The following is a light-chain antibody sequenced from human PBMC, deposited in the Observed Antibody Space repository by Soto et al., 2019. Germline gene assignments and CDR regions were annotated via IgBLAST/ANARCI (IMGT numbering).Light chain of an antibody. V-gene: IGKV1-12*01. Sequence: VSASVAEIVTSTCRSSQSMGSWLAWYQQPPGKAPKLLIYAASTLHSGAPSRFSGSGSGTGFPLTISSLPDDDVPTNSCHQTYSLYTSGQVT. CDR1: QSMGSW. CDR3: HQTYSLYT. J-gene: IGKJ1*01. CDR2: AAS.